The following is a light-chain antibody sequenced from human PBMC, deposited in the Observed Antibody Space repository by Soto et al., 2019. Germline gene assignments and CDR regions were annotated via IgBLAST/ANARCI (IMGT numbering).Light chain of an antibody. J-gene: IGKJ1*01. CDR3: QQYDNWPPLT. CDR2: GAS. Sequence: EIVMTQSPATLSVSPGERATLSCRASQSVGNNLAWYQQKPGQAPRFLIYGASTRATGIPARVSGSGSGTEFTLTISSLQSEDFAVYYGQQYDNWPPLTFGQGTMVEVK. CDR1: QSVGNN. V-gene: IGKV3-15*01.